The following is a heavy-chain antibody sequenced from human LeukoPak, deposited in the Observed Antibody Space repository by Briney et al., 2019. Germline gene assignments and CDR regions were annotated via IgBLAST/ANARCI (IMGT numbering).Heavy chain of an antibody. CDR2: IHNSGTT. V-gene: IGHV4-34*01. Sequence: ASETLSLTCAVSGGPFSGYFWSWIRQSSGKGLEWIGEIHNSGTTNYNRSLNSRVTISEDTSMNQFYLNLSSVTAADTAVYYCARRYYYNLGSFPFDFWGQGTLVTVSS. J-gene: IGHJ4*02. D-gene: IGHD3-10*01. CDR3: ARRYYYNLGSFPFDF. CDR1: GGPFSGYF.